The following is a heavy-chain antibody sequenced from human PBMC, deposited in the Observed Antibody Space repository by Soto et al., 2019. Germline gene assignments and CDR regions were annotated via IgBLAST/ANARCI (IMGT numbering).Heavy chain of an antibody. V-gene: IGHV4-39*01. CDR3: ARRGVEVGGWRDFDL. Sequence: QLQLQESGPGLVKPSETLSLTCTVSGGSISSGSSYWGWIRQPPGKGLEWIASIYSSGSTYYNMSLKSRVTISVDASKNQFSLKVTYVTAADTAVYYCARRGVEVGGWRDFDLWGRCSLVTVSS. J-gene: IGHJ2*01. D-gene: IGHD6-19*01. CDR2: IYSSGST. CDR1: GGSISSGSSY.